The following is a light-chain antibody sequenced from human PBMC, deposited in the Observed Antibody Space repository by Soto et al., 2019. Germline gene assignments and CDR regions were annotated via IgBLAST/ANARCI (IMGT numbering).Light chain of an antibody. CDR1: QSVDSY. CDR2: DAS. V-gene: IGKV3-11*01. J-gene: IGKJ4*01. Sequence: EILLTQSPATLSLSPGERATLSCRASQSVDSYLAWYPQKPGQAPRLLIYDASNRATGIPARFSGSGSGTHFTLTISSLEPDDFAVDXXXQRSNWPPLTFGGGTKVEIK. CDR3: XQRSNWPPLT.